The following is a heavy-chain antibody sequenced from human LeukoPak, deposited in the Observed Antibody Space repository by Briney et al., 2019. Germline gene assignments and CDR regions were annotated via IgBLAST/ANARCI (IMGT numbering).Heavy chain of an antibody. CDR1: GFTFSDYG. V-gene: IGHV3-23*01. D-gene: IGHD3-10*01. CDR3: AKDSVFRSGSVFDY. J-gene: IGHJ4*02. Sequence: GGSLRLSCAASGFTFSDYGLHWVRQAPGKGLEWVSAISGSGGSTYYADSVKGRFTISRDNSKNTLYLQMNSLRAEDTAVYYCAKDSVFRSGSVFDYWGQGTLVTVSS. CDR2: ISGSGGST.